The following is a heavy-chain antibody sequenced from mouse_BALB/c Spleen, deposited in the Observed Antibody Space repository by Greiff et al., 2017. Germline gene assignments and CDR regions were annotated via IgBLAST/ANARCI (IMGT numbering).Heavy chain of an antibody. CDR3: ARHSSSYTWFAY. V-gene: IGHV6-6*02. CDR2: IRLKSNNYAT. J-gene: IGHJ3*01. CDR1: GFTFSNYW. D-gene: IGHD1-1*01. Sequence: EVQLVESGGGLVQPGGSMKLSCVASGFTFSNYWMNWVRQSPEKGLEWVAEIRLKSNNYATHYAESVKGRFTISRDDSKSSVYLQMNNLRAEDTGIYYCARHSSSYTWFAYWGQGTLVTVSA.